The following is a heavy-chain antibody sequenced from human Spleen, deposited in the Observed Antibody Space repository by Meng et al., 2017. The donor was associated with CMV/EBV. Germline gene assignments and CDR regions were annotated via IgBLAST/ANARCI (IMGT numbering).Heavy chain of an antibody. CDR2: IYPGDSDT. CDR3: ARHSQSTYYYYGMDV. Sequence: GESLKISCKGSGYSFTSYWIGWVRQMPGKGLEWMGIIYPGDSDTRYSPSFQGQVTISADKSIRTAYLQWSSLKASDTAMYYCARHSQSTYYYYGMDVWGQGTTVTVSS. J-gene: IGHJ6*02. V-gene: IGHV5-51*01. CDR1: GYSFTSYW.